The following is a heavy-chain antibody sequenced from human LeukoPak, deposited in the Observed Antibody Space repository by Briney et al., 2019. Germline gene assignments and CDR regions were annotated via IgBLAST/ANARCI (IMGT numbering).Heavy chain of an antibody. V-gene: IGHV4-34*01. D-gene: IGHD3-3*01. Sequence: SETLSLTCAVYGMSFSGYYLSWVCQPPGKGLEWIGGINHSGGTNYNPSLESRVAISVHTSKTHFSLTLTSMTAAYTAVYYFERGGVSSPRYSDFWSGYRHNWFAPWGQGTLVTVSS. CDR3: ERGGVSSPRYSDFWSGYRHNWFAP. CDR2: INHSGGT. J-gene: IGHJ5*02. CDR1: GMSFSGYY.